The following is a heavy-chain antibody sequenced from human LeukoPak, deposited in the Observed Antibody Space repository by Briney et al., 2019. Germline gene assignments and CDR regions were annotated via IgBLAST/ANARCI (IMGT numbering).Heavy chain of an antibody. CDR1: GFTFSSYA. CDR3: ARFRRTTHAFDI. Sequence: GGSLRLSCAASGFTFSSYAMSWVRQAPGKGLEWVSAISGSGGSTYHADSVKGRFTISRDNSKNTLYLQMNSLRAEDTAVYYCARFRRTTHAFDIWGQGTMVTVSS. V-gene: IGHV3-23*01. CDR2: ISGSGGST. J-gene: IGHJ3*02. D-gene: IGHD1-1*01.